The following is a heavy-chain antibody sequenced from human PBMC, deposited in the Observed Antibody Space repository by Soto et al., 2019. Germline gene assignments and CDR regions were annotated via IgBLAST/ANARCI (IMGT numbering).Heavy chain of an antibody. V-gene: IGHV3-74*01. CDR2: INGDGDYT. D-gene: IGHD2-15*01. Sequence: EVQLVESGGGLVQPGGSLRLSCAASGFSFSSYWMHWLRQVPGKGLVWVSRINGDGDYTNYADSVKGRFTISRDNDKNTLYLQMNSLRAEDTSVYYCARERGGYSSDFWGQGTLVTVSS. CDR1: GFSFSSYW. CDR3: ARERGGYSSDF. J-gene: IGHJ4*02.